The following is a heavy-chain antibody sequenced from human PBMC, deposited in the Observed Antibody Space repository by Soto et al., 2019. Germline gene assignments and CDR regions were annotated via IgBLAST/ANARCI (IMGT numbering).Heavy chain of an antibody. CDR1: GFTFSSYA. V-gene: IGHV3-23*01. J-gene: IGHJ4*02. Sequence: EVQLLESWGGLVQPGGSLRLSCAASGFTFSSYAMSWVRQAPGKGLEWVSAISGSGVSTYYADSVKGRFTISRDNSKNALYLHMNSLRAEDTAVYYCAKEGEHSSGWANFDYWGQGTLVTVSS. CDR2: ISGSGVST. CDR3: AKEGEHSSGWANFDY. D-gene: IGHD6-19*01.